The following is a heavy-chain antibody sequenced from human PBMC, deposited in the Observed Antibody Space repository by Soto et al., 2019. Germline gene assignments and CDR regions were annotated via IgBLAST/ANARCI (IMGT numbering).Heavy chain of an antibody. CDR2: INHSGST. Sequence: PSETLSLTCAVYGGSFSGYYWSWIRQPPGKGLEWIGEINHSGSTNYNPSLKSRVTISVDTSKNQFSLKLSSVTAADTAVYYCARSRPVLLWFGESNNWFDPWGQGTLVTVS. V-gene: IGHV4-34*01. CDR3: ARSRPVLLWFGESNNWFDP. D-gene: IGHD3-10*01. CDR1: GGSFSGYY. J-gene: IGHJ5*02.